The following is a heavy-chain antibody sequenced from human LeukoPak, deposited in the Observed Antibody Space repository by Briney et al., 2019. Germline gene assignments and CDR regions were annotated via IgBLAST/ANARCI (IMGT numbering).Heavy chain of an antibody. CDR1: GFSFDDYT. J-gene: IGHJ4*02. V-gene: IGHV3-43*01. Sequence: GGSLRLSCAASGFSFDDYTMHWVRHAPGKGLEWVSLITRDGGSTFYADSVKGRFTISRDKSKNSLYLQMNSLRAEDTAVYYCARSLDYGDYPSYFDYWGQGTLVTVSS. CDR2: ITRDGGST. CDR3: ARSLDYGDYPSYFDY. D-gene: IGHD4-17*01.